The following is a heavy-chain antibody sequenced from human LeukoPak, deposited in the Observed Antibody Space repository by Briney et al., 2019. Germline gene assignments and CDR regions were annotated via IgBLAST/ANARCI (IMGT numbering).Heavy chain of an antibody. V-gene: IGHV3-49*03. D-gene: IGHD1-1*01. CDR1: GVTFGDYA. Sequence: GGCLRLSCTAAGVTFGDYAVSWIRQAPWKGLEWVGFIRSKAYGETADYAASVKGRFTISRDDSKAIAYLQMNSLKTEDTAVYHCTRDRGAYNLYDYWGQGTLVTVSS. J-gene: IGHJ4*02. CDR3: TRDRGAYNLYDY. CDR2: IRSKAYGETA.